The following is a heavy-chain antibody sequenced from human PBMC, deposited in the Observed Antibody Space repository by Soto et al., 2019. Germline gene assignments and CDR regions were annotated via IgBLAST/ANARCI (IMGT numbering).Heavy chain of an antibody. D-gene: IGHD6-6*01. V-gene: IGHV3-33*01. CDR2: IWYDGSNK. Sequence: QVQLVESGGGVVQPGRSLRLSCAASGFTFSSYGMHWVRQAPGKGLEWVAVIWYDGSNKYYADSVKGRFTISRDNSKNTLYLQMNSRRAEDTAVYYCARDHEYSSSSGYYYYYMDVWGKGTTVTVSS. J-gene: IGHJ6*03. CDR3: ARDHEYSSSSGYYYYYMDV. CDR1: GFTFSSYG.